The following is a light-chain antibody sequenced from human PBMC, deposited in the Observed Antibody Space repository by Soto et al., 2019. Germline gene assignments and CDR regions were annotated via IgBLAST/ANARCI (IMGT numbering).Light chain of an antibody. Sequence: DIQMTQSPSTLSASVGDRVTITCRASQSISSWLAWYQKKPGKVPKLLIYKASSVESGVPSRFSGCGSGTEFTLTISSLQPDEFATYYGQQYNSYRGFVHGTKLEIK. J-gene: IGKJ2*03. CDR2: KAS. CDR3: QQYNSYRG. CDR1: QSISSW. V-gene: IGKV1-5*03.